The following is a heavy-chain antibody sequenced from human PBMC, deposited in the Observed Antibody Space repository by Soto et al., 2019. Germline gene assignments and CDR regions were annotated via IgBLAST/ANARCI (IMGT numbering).Heavy chain of an antibody. CDR1: GGSISSGGYS. Sequence: NPSETLSLTCAVSGGSISSGGYSWSWIRQPPGKGLEWIGYIYHSGSTYYNPSLKSRVTISVDRSKNQFSLKLSSVTAADTAVYYCARADYYDSSGYYDYWGQGTLVTVSS. CDR3: ARADYYDSSGYYDY. CDR2: IYHSGST. J-gene: IGHJ4*02. V-gene: IGHV4-30-2*01. D-gene: IGHD3-22*01.